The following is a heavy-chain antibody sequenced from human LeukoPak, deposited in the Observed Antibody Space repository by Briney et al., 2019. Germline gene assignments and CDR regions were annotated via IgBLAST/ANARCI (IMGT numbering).Heavy chain of an antibody. D-gene: IGHD3-22*01. J-gene: IGHJ6*03. CDR3: ARDYYDSSGYIRSYYYYMDV. V-gene: IGHV3-21*01. CDR2: ISSSSSYI. CDR1: GFTFSSYS. Sequence: PGGSLRLSCAASGFTFSSYSMNWVRQAPGKGLEWVSSISSSSSYIYYADSVKGRFTISRDNAKNSLYLQMKSLGAEDTAVYYCARDYYDSSGYIRSYYYYMDVWGKGTTVTVSS.